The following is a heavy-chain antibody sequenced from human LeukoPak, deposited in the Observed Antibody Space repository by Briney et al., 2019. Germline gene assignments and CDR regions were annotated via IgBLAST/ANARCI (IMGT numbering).Heavy chain of an antibody. CDR2: IHYSGST. CDR3: ARGEGQAVSAFDY. J-gene: IGHJ4*02. CDR1: GGSISSYY. D-gene: IGHD2-21*02. V-gene: IGHV4-59*01. Sequence: SETLSLTCTVSGGSISSYYRNWIRQPPGKGLEWLGYIHYSGSTKYNPSLESRVTISLDTAKNQFSLRLSSLTAADTAVYYCARGEGQAVSAFDYWGQGMLVTVSS.